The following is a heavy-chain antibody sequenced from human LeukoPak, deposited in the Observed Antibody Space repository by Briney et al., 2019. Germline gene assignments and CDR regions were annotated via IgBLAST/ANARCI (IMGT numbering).Heavy chain of an antibody. CDR2: ISGSGGST. CDR3: ARAPWFGESRFDY. Sequence: GGSLRLSCAASGFTFSSYAMSWVHQAPGKGLDWVSAISGSGGSTHYADSVKGRFTIYRDNSKNTLYLQMNSLRAEDTAVYYCARAPWFGESRFDYWGQGTLVTVSS. V-gene: IGHV3-23*01. J-gene: IGHJ4*02. D-gene: IGHD3-10*01. CDR1: GFTFSSYA.